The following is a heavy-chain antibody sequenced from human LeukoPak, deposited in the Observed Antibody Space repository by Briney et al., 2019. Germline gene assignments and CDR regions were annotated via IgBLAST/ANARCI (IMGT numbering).Heavy chain of an antibody. D-gene: IGHD3-3*01. V-gene: IGHV1-2*02. CDR2: INPNTGGT. CDR3: ARRYDFWSSYPTAFDY. Sequence: ASVKVSCKASGYTFTGYYIHWVRQAPGQGLEWMGFINPNTGGTSYAQKFQARVTMTRDTSISTAYMELSGLRSDDTAVYYCARRYDFWSSYPTAFDYWGQGTLVTVSS. J-gene: IGHJ4*02. CDR1: GYTFTGYY.